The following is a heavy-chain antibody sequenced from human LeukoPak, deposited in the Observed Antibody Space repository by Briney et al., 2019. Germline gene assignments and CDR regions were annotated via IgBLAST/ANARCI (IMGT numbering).Heavy chain of an antibody. D-gene: IGHD2-2*01. Sequence: ASVKVSCKASGYTFTGYYMHWVRQAPGQGLEWMGWINPNSGGTNYAQKFQGRVTMTRDTSISTAYMELSRLRSDDTAVYYCARVCSSTSCSNWFDPWGQGILVTVSS. V-gene: IGHV1-2*02. CDR2: INPNSGGT. J-gene: IGHJ5*02. CDR1: GYTFTGYY. CDR3: ARVCSSTSCSNWFDP.